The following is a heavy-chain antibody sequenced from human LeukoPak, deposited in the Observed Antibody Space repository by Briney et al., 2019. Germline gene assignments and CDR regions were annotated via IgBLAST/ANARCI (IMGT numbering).Heavy chain of an antibody. V-gene: IGHV1-69*01. J-gene: IGHJ4*02. Sequence: SVKVSCKASGGTFSSYAISWVRQAPGQGLEWMGGIIPIFGTANYAQKFQGRVTITADESTSTAYMELSSLRSEDTAVYYCAREVVVAATVIHSYIDYWGQGTLVTVSS. CDR3: AREVVVAATVIHSYIDY. CDR1: GGTFSSYA. D-gene: IGHD6-25*01. CDR2: IIPIFGTA.